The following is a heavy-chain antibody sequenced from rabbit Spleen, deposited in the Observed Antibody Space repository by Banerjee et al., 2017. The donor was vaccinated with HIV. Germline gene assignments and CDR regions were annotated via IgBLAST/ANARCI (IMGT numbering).Heavy chain of an antibody. CDR3: ARGIYPGNTDYNYYFDL. Sequence: QEQLVESGGDLVQPGASLTLTCTASGFDFSAYTFMCWVRQAPGKGPEWIACVYSGSGESTYYVNWAKGRFTISKTSSTTVTLQMTSLTGADTATYFCARGIYPGNTDYNYYFDLWGPGTLVTVS. V-gene: IGHV1S45*01. CDR1: GFDFSAYTF. J-gene: IGHJ4*01. CDR2: VYSGSGEST. D-gene: IGHD8-1*01.